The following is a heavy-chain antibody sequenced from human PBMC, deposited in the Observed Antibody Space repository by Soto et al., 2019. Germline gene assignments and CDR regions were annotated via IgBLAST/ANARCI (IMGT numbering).Heavy chain of an antibody. CDR2: ISGSGGST. CDR3: AKYVILTGYLQDENWFDP. J-gene: IGHJ5*02. Sequence: PGGSLRLSCAASGFTFSSYAMSWVRQAPGKGLEWVSAISGSGGSTYYADSVKGRFTISRDNSKNTLYLQMNSLRAEDTAVYYCAKYVILTGYLQDENWFDPWGQGTLVTVSS. V-gene: IGHV3-23*01. CDR1: GFTFSSYA. D-gene: IGHD3-9*01.